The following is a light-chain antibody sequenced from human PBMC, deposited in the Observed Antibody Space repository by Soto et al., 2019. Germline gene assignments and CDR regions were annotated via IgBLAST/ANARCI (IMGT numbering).Light chain of an antibody. CDR3: CSYAGSITFT. CDR1: SSEVGNYNL. J-gene: IGLJ2*01. V-gene: IGLV2-23*02. Sequence: QSALTQPASVSGSPGQSITISCTGTSSEVGNYNLVSWYQQHPGKAPKLIIYATRKRPSGVSNRYSGSKSGNTASLTISGLQAEDEATYHCCSYAGSITFTFGGGTKLTVL. CDR2: ATR.